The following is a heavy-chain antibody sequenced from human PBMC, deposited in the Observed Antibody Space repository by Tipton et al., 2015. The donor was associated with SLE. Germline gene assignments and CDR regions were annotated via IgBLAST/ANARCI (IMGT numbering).Heavy chain of an antibody. CDR2: ISGSGGST. J-gene: IGHJ4*02. D-gene: IGHD2-21*01. V-gene: IGHV3-23*01. CDR3: ARDGEVGDHIDY. Sequence: SLRLSCAASGFTFSSYAMSWVRQAPGKGLEWVSVISGSGGSTYYADSVKGRFTISRDNSKNTLYLQMNSLRAEDTAVYYCARDGEVGDHIDYWGQGTLVTVSS. CDR1: GFTFSSYA.